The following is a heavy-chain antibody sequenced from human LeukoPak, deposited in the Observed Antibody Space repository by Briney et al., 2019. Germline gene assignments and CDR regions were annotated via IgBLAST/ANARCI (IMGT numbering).Heavy chain of an antibody. CDR2: IYYSGNT. D-gene: IGHD5-12*01. J-gene: IGHJ4*02. V-gene: IGHV4-39*01. CDR3: ARMVVAAQYYFDF. Sequence: PSETLSLTCTVSGGSINGSSYYWGWIRQPPGKGLEWIGSIYYSGNTYYNPSLRSRVTISVDTSKNQFSLKLRSVTAADTAVYYCARMVVAAQYYFDFWGQGTLVTVSS. CDR1: GGSINGSSYY.